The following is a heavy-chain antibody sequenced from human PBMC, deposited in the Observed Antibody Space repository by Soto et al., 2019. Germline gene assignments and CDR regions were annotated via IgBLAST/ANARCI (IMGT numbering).Heavy chain of an antibody. J-gene: IGHJ4*02. D-gene: IGHD5-12*01. Sequence: SETLSLTCAVYGGSFSGYYWSWIRQPPGKGLGWIGEINHSGSTNYNPSLKSRVTISVDTSKNQFSLKLSSVTAADTAVYYCANRAHGYYFDYWGQGTLVTVSS. CDR1: GGSFSGYY. CDR3: ANRAHGYYFDY. CDR2: INHSGST. V-gene: IGHV4-34*01.